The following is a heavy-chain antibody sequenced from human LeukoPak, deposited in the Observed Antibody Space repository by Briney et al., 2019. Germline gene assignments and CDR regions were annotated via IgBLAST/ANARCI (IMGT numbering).Heavy chain of an antibody. D-gene: IGHD3-10*01. CDR1: GYTFTSYG. CDR2: ISAYKGNT. Sequence: ASVKVSCKASGYTFTSYGISWVRQAPGQGLEWMGWISAYKGNTNYAQKLQGRVTMTTDTSTSTAYMELSSLRSEDTAVYYCAGVWSGYYGSGSYSYPDYWGQGTLVTVSS. V-gene: IGHV1-18*01. CDR3: AGVWSGYYGSGSYSYPDY. J-gene: IGHJ4*02.